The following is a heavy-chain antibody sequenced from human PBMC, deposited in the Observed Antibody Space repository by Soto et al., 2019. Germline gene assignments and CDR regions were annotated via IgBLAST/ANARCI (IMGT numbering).Heavy chain of an antibody. D-gene: IGHD5-12*01. CDR2: INPNGGGT. J-gene: IGHJ4*02. V-gene: IGHV1-2*02. CDR3: ARLVADGDRDY. CDR1: GYNFIGYY. Sequence: QVQLLQSEAEVKRPGASVKVSCKASGYNFIGYYMHWVRQAPGQGLEWMGWINPNGGGTKQTRKFEGRVTMTRDTSISTAYMELTGLTSDDTAVYYCARLVADGDRDYWGQGTLVTVSS.